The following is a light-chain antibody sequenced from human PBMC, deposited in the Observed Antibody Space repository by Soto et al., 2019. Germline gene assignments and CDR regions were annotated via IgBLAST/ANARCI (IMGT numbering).Light chain of an antibody. J-gene: IGKJ5*01. CDR3: LQDYNYPIT. CDR1: QDIRDD. CDR2: ATS. V-gene: IGKV1-6*01. Sequence: AIQMTQSPSSLSASVGDRVTITCRASQDIRDDLGWYRQKPGKAPKLLIYATSSLQSGVPSRFSGSGSGTHFTLTISSLQPEDFATYYCLQDYNYPITFGQGTRLEIK.